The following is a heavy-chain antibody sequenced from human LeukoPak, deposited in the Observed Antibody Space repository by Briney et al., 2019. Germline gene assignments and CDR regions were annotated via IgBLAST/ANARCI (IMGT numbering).Heavy chain of an antibody. CDR1: GYSISGGYY. V-gene: IGHV4-38-2*01. CDR3: ARADNIVGTTAFDY. J-gene: IGHJ4*02. D-gene: IGHD1-26*01. CDR2: MDHSGSK. Sequence: PSETLSLTCAVSGYSISGGYYWGWIRQPPGKGLEWIGSMDHSGSKYHNPSLESRVTISVDTSKNQFSLKLNSVTAADTAVYYCARADNIVGTTAFDYWGQGTLVTVSS.